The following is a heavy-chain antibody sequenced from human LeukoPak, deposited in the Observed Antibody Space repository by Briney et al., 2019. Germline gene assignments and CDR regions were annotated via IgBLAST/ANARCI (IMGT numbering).Heavy chain of an antibody. CDR2: IIPIFGTA. D-gene: IGHD2-2*01. Sequence: SVKVPCKASGYTFTSYYISWVRQAPGQGLEWMGGIIPIFGTANYAQKFQGRVTITADESTSTAYMELSSLRSEDTAVYYCAYRKYHYYFDYWGQGTLVTVSS. CDR1: GYTFTSYY. V-gene: IGHV1-69*13. J-gene: IGHJ4*02. CDR3: AYRKYHYYFDY.